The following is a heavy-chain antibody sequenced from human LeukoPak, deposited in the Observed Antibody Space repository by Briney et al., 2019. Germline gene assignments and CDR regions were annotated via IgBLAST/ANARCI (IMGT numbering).Heavy chain of an antibody. Sequence: GGSLRLSCAASGFTFSSYGMHWVRQAPGKGLEWVAFIRYDGSNKYYADSVKGRFTISRDNSKNTLYLQTNSLRAEDTAVYYCAKRSDDYFDYWGQGTLVTVSS. CDR3: AKRSDDYFDY. V-gene: IGHV3-30*02. CDR1: GFTFSSYG. CDR2: IRYDGSNK. J-gene: IGHJ4*02.